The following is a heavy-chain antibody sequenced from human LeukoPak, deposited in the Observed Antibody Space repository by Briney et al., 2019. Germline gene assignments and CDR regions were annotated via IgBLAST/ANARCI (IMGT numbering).Heavy chain of an antibody. Sequence: GGSLRLSFSASGFTFITYEMNSVRQAPGNGLGWVSSISSNGTTIYYPDTVKGPFNNSIHNTKTPLYLQMKSLRDEDTAVYYCAEVGITMIGGVWGKGTTVTMSS. CDR2: ISSNGTTI. J-gene: IGHJ6*04. CDR1: GFTFITYE. CDR3: AEVGITMIGGV. V-gene: IGHV3-48*03. D-gene: IGHD3-10*02.